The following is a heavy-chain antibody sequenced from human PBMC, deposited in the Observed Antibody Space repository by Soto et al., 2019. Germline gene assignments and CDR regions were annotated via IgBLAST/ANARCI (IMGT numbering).Heavy chain of an antibody. J-gene: IGHJ5*02. CDR3: ASHYDFWSGYYSTSSHNWFDP. CDR1: GYTLTELS. D-gene: IGHD3-3*01. V-gene: IGHV1-24*01. Sequence: ASVKVSCKVSGYTLTELSMHWVRQAPGKGLEWMGGFDPEDGETIYAQKFQGRVTITEDTSTDTAYMELSSLRSEDTAVYYCASHYDFWSGYYSTSSHNWFDPWGQGTLVTVSS. CDR2: FDPEDGET.